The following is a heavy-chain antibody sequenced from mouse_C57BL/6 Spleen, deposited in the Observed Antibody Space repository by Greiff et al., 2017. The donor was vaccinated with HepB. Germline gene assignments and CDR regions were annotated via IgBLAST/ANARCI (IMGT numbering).Heavy chain of an antibody. V-gene: IGHV1-39*01. CDR3: ARRGYGSSLYYAMDY. CDR2: INPNYGTT. D-gene: IGHD1-1*01. CDR1: GYSFTDYN. J-gene: IGHJ4*01. Sequence: VHVKQSGPELVKPGASVKISCKASGYSFTDYNMNWVKQSNGKSLEWIGVINPNYGTTSYNQKFKGKATLTVDQSSSTAYMQLNSLTSEDSAVYYCARRGYGSSLYYAMDYWGQGTSVTVSS.